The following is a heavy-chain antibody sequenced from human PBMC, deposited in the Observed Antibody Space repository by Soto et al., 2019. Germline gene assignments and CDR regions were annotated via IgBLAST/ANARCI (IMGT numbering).Heavy chain of an antibody. J-gene: IGHJ4*02. V-gene: IGHV3-23*01. CDR1: GFTFSSYA. CDR2: ISGNGGRT. Sequence: EVPLLESGGGLVQPGGSLRLSCAASGFTFSSYAMSWVRQGPGKGLEWVSSISGNGGRTYYGDSVKGRFTISRDNSKYPVYLQMSSARAEDKVVFYCAKGYCRYTGCYYFEYWGQGALVTVSS. CDR3: AKGYCRYTGCYYFEY. D-gene: IGHD2-2*01.